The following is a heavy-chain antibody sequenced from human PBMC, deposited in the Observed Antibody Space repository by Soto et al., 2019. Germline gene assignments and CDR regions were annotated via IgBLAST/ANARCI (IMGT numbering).Heavy chain of an antibody. CDR2: ISAYDGKT. CDR1: GYNFNIYG. CDR3: ARDPHEYWTSCWFDP. V-gene: IGHV1-18*01. D-gene: IGHD3-3*01. J-gene: IGHJ5*02. Sequence: ASVQVSCKASGYNFNIYGINWVRQAAGQGLELMGWISAYDGKTTYAEKFQGRVTMTTDASTSTANMALRSLRYDYTAVYYCARDPHEYWTSCWFDPWGQGTLVTVS.